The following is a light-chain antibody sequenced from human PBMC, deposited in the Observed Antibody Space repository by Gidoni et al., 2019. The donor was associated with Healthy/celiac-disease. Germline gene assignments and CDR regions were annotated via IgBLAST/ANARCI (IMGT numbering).Light chain of an antibody. CDR3: QQSYSLPLT. Sequence: DIQMTQSPSSLSASVGDRVTITCRASQSISTFLNWYQQRPGKAPKLLIYGGSSLQSGVPSRFSGSGSGTDFTLTISSLQPEDFATYYCQQSYSLPLTFGGGTKLEIK. V-gene: IGKV1-39*01. CDR1: QSISTF. CDR2: GGS. J-gene: IGKJ4*01.